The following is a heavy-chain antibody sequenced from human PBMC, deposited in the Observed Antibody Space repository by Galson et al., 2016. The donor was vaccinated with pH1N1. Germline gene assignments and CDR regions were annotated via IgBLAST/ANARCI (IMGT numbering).Heavy chain of an antibody. J-gene: IGHJ3*02. CDR3: ARDVRTYYISWTDAFDI. CDR2: IIPMFGTT. Sequence: SVKVSCKVSGGPFKTYTFSWVRQAPGQGLEWMARIIPMFGTTKYAQNFQDRVTITADESTCTVYMELKRLTSEDTAVYYGARDVRTYYISWTDAFDIWGQGTMVIVSS. CDR1: GGPFKTYT. D-gene: IGHD3-10*01. V-gene: IGHV1-69*13.